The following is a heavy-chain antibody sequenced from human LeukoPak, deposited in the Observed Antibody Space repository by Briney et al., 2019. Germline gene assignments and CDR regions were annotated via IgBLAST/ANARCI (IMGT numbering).Heavy chain of an antibody. V-gene: IGHV3-7*01. D-gene: IGHD3-9*01. CDR2: IKQDGSEK. CDR1: GFTFSSFA. J-gene: IGHJ4*02. CDR3: VVLRYFDWLLTPSP. Sequence: GGSLRLSCAASGFTFSSFAMSWVRQAPGKGLEWVANIKQDGSEKYYVDSVKGRFTISRDNAKNSLYLQMNSLRAEDTAVYYCVVLRYFDWLLTPSPWGQGTLVTVSS.